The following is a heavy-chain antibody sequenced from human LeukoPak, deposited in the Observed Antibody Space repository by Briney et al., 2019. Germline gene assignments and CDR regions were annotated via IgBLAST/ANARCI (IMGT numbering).Heavy chain of an antibody. Sequence: GGPLRLSCAASGFTFSSYGMHWVRQAPGKGLEGVAVISYDGSNKYYADSVKGRFTISRDNSKNTLYLQMNSLRAEDTAVYYCAKEGIAALKEMGFDYWGQGTLVTVSS. D-gene: IGHD6-13*01. CDR3: AKEGIAALKEMGFDY. V-gene: IGHV3-30*18. CDR1: GFTFSSYG. J-gene: IGHJ4*02. CDR2: ISYDGSNK.